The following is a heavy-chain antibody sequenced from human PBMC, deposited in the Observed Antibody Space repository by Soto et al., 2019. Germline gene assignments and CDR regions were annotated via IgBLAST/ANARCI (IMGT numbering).Heavy chain of an antibody. CDR2: ISTSNGNT. J-gene: IGHJ4*02. CDR3: ARRSGSYICYYYFDY. V-gene: IGHV1-18*04. D-gene: IGHD3-10*01. CDR1: GYTFTTYG. Sequence: QVQLVQSGAEVKKPGASVKVSCKASGYTFTTYGINWVRQAPGQGLEWMGWISTSNGNTNYAQSLQGRVTMTTDTSTSTAYLELRSLRSDDSAVYYCARRSGSYICYYYFDYWGQGTLVTVSS.